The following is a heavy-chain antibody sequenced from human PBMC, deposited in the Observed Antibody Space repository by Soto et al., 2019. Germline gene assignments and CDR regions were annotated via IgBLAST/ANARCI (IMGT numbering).Heavy chain of an antibody. J-gene: IGHJ4*02. CDR1: GFTFSSYG. V-gene: IGHV3-33*01. CDR2: IWYDGSNK. CDR3: ARGVDTAMVHHDY. D-gene: IGHD5-18*01. Sequence: QVQLVESGGGVVQPGRSLRLSCAASGFTFSSYGMHWVRQAPGKGLEWVAVIWYDGSNKYYADSVKGRFTISRDNSKNPLYLQMNSLRAEDTAVYYCARGVDTAMVHHDYWGQGTLVTVSS.